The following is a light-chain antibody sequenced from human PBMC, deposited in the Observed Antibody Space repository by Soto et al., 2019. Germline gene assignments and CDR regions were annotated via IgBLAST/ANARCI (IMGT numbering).Light chain of an antibody. CDR2: DAS. V-gene: IGKV1-5*01. J-gene: IGKJ1*01. CDR1: QSISSW. Sequence: DIQMTQSPSTLSASVRDRFTISCLASQSISSWLAWYQQKPGKAPKPLIYDASSLESGVPSRLRGSGSGTEFTLTISSLQTDDFATYYCQQYNSYSGTFSQGTKVDIK. CDR3: QQYNSYSGT.